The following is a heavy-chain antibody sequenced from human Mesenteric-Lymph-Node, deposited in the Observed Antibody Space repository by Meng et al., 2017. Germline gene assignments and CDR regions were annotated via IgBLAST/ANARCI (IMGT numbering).Heavy chain of an antibody. D-gene: IGHD5-18*01. Sequence: GESLKISCAASGFTFSDYYMNWPRQAPGKGLEWVSSISSSSTIYYADSVKGRFTISRDNAKNSLYLQMNSLRAEDTAVYYCARVRGRGYSYGYEEDYWGQGTLVTVSS. V-gene: IGHV3-69-1*01. CDR2: ISSSSTI. CDR3: ARVRGRGYSYGYEEDY. CDR1: GFTFSDYY. J-gene: IGHJ4*02.